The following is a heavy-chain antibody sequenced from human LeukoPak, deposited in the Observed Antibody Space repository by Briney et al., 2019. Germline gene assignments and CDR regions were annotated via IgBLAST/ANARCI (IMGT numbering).Heavy chain of an antibody. V-gene: IGHV3-53*01. J-gene: IGHJ5*02. CDR2: IYSGGST. CDR1: GFTVSSNY. CDR3: AKGSGINHYHWIDP. Sequence: GGSLRLSCAASGFTVSSNYMSWVRQAPGKGLEWVSIIYSGGSTYYADSVKGRFTISRDNSKNTLYLQMDSLRAGDTALYYCAKGSGINHYHWIDPWGQGTLVTVSS. D-gene: IGHD1-14*01.